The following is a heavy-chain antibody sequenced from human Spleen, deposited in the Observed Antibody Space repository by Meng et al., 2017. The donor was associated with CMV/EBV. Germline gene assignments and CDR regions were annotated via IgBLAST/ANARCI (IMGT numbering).Heavy chain of an antibody. V-gene: IGHV3-11*04. CDR1: GFTFSDYY. J-gene: IGHJ4*02. CDR3: ARRETGTTSYFDY. D-gene: IGHD1-1*01. CDR2: INSDGDTI. Sequence: GESLKISCAASGFTFSDYYMSWIRQAPGKGLEWVSYINSDGDTIYYADSVKGRFTISRDRNSLYLQMNSLRAEDTAVYCCARRETGTTSYFDYWGQGTLVTVSS.